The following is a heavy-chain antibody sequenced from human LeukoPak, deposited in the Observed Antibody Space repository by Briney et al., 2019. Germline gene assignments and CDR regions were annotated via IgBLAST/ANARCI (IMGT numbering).Heavy chain of an antibody. CDR1: GFTFSSYS. J-gene: IGHJ2*01. Sequence: PGGSLRLSCAASGFTFSSYSMNWVRQAPGKGLEWVSSISSSSSYIYYADSVKGRFTISRDNAKNSLYLQMNSLRAEDTAVYYCARPHGDSSGYAWYFDLWGRGTLVTVSS. CDR3: ARPHGDSSGYAWYFDL. V-gene: IGHV3-21*01. CDR2: ISSSSSYI. D-gene: IGHD3-22*01.